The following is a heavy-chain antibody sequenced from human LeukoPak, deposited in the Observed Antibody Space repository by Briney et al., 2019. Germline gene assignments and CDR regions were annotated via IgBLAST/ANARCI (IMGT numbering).Heavy chain of an antibody. CDR3: AKDSSGNHPQYYYDSSVDY. CDR1: GFTFDDYA. Sequence: GGSLRLSCAASGFTFDDYAMHWVRQAPGKGLEWVSLISGDGGSTYYADSVKGRFTISRDNSKNSLYLQMNSLRTEDTALYYCAKDSSGNHPQYYYDSSVDYWGQGTLVTVSS. D-gene: IGHD3-22*01. J-gene: IGHJ4*02. CDR2: ISGDGGST. V-gene: IGHV3-43*02.